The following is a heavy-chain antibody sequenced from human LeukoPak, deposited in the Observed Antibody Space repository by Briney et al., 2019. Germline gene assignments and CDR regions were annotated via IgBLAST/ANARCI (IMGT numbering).Heavy chain of an antibody. CDR2: IRYDGSNK. CDR3: AKDSEELAAAVNFDY. Sequence: PGGSLRLSCAASGFTFSSYGMHWVRQAPGKGLEWVAFIRYDGSNKYYADSVKGRFTISRDNSKNTLYLQMNSLRAEDTAVYYCAKDSEELAAAVNFDYWGQGTLVTVSS. CDR1: GFTFSSYG. D-gene: IGHD6-13*01. V-gene: IGHV3-30*02. J-gene: IGHJ4*02.